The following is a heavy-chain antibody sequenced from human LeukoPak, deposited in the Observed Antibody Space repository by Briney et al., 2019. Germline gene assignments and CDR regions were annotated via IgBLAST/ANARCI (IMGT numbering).Heavy chain of an antibody. CDR1: GYTFTGYY. V-gene: IGHV1-2*02. CDR3: AASSTTSYYYYMDV. CDR2: INPNSGGT. D-gene: IGHD1-1*01. J-gene: IGHJ6*03. Sequence: ASVKVSCKASGYTFTGYYMHWVRQAPGQGLEWMGWINPNSGGTNYAQKFQGRVTMTRDTSISTAYMELSSLRSEDTAVYYCAASSTTSYYYYMDVWGKGTTVTVSS.